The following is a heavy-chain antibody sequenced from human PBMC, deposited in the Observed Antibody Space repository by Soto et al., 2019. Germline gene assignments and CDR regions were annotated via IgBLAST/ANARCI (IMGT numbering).Heavy chain of an antibody. CDR2: IHYTGST. J-gene: IGHJ4*02. CDR1: GDSISTFY. V-gene: IGHV4-59*01. D-gene: IGHD3-10*01. CDR3: ARQRGNYFDY. Sequence: SETLSLTCTVSGDSISTFYWSWIRQPPGKGLEWIGYIHYTGSTNYNPSLKSRVTMSVDTSKKQFSLKLTSVNAADTAVYYCARQRGNYFDYWGQGSLVTVSS.